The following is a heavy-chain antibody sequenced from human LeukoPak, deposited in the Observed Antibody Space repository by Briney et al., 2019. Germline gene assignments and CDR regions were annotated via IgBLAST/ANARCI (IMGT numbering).Heavy chain of an antibody. CDR2: INHSGST. CDR3: ARLPRYDILTGYRDWFDP. J-gene: IGHJ5*02. CDR1: GGSFSGYY. D-gene: IGHD3-9*01. V-gene: IGHV4-34*01. Sequence: SETLSLTCAVYGGSFSGYYWSWIRQPPGKGLEWIGEINHSGSTNYNPSLKSRVTISVDTSKNQFSLKLSSVTAADTAVYYCARLPRYDILTGYRDWFDPWGQGTLVTVSS.